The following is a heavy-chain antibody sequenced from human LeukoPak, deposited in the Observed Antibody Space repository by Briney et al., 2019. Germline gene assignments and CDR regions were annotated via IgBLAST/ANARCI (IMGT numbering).Heavy chain of an antibody. V-gene: IGHV3-7*01. CDR1: GFTLSTYW. CDR3: ARDLYYGAEADACDI. J-gene: IGHJ3*02. CDR2: IKEDGSEK. Sequence: PGGSLRLSCAASGFTLSTYWMPWVRQAPRKGLEWLAAIKEDGSEKHYVDSVKGRFTISRDNAKNSLHLHMISLRDEDTAVYYCARDLYYGAEADACDIRGAGTMGTVSS. D-gene: IGHD4-17*01.